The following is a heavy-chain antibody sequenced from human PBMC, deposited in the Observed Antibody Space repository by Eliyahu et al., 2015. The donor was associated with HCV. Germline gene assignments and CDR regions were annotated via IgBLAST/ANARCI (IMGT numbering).Heavy chain of an antibody. CDR2: IHYSGST. D-gene: IGHD6-19*01. V-gene: IGHV4-59*01. CDR1: GGSITTXY. J-gene: IGHJ5*02. CDR3: ASGGGGIAVAGTGGWFDP. Sequence: QVQLQESGPGLVKPSETLSLTCTVSGGSITTXYWSWIRQPPGKGLEWIAYIHYSGSTNYNPSLKSRVTISVDTSKNQFSLNLTSVTAADTAVYYCASGGGGIAVAGTGGWFDPWGQGTPVTVSS.